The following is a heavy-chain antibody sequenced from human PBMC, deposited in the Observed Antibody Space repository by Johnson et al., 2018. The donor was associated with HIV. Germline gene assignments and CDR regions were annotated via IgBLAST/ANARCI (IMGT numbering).Heavy chain of an antibody. Sequence: QVQLVESGGGLVQPGGSLRLSCAASGFTFRTYGIHWVRQAPCKGLEWVAFIRYDGSNKYYADSVKGRFTISRDNSKNTLYLQMNSLRAEDTAVYYCAAPPERTGADDAFDIWGQGTVVTVSS. J-gene: IGHJ3*02. D-gene: IGHD1-1*01. CDR3: AAPPERTGADDAFDI. CDR2: IRYDGSNK. V-gene: IGHV3-30*02. CDR1: GFTFRTYG.